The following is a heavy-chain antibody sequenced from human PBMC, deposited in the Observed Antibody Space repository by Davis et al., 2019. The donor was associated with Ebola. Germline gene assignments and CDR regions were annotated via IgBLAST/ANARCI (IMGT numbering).Heavy chain of an antibody. D-gene: IGHD3-22*01. CDR3: ARVVTMIVVT. V-gene: IGHV3-66*03. CDR2: IHSYGST. CDR1: GLTVSSNY. Sequence: GGSLRLSCAVSGLTVSSNYMSWVRQAPGKGLEWVSVIHSYGSTYYADSVKGRFTISRDNSKNTLYLQMNSLRAEDTAVYYCARVVTMIVVTWGQGTLVTVSS. J-gene: IGHJ4*02.